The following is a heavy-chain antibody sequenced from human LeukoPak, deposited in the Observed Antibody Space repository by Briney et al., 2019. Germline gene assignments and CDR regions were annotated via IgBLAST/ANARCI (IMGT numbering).Heavy chain of an antibody. D-gene: IGHD3-22*01. J-gene: IGHJ2*01. CDR1: GGSISSGDYY. Sequence: SQTLSLTCTVSGGSISSGDYYWTWICQPPGKGLEWIGEINHSGSTDYNPSLKSRLTISVDTSKNQFSLKLSSVTAADTAVYYCARRLGSYDSSGYYYVYWYFDLWGRGTLVTVSS. CDR3: ARRLGSYDSSGYYYVYWYFDL. CDR2: INHSGST. V-gene: IGHV4-30-4*08.